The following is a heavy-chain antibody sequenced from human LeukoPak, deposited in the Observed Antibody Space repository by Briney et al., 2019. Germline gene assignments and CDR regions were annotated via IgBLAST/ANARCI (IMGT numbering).Heavy chain of an antibody. CDR1: GYTFTGYY. V-gene: IGHV1-2*02. D-gene: IGHD3-10*01. CDR2: INPNSGGT. CDR3: ARLWFGELLQNNWFDP. Sequence: ASVKVSCKASGYTFTGYYMHWVRQAPGQGLEWMGWINPNSGGTNYAQKFQGRVTMTRDTSISTAYMELSRLRSDDTAVYYCARLWFGELLQNNWFDPWGQGTLVTVSS. J-gene: IGHJ5*02.